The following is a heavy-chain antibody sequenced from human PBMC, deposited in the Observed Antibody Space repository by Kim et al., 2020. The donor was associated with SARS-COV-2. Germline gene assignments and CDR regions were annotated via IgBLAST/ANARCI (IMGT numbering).Heavy chain of an antibody. CDR3: ARERGNWNEFDY. CDR2: IYYSGST. V-gene: IGHV4-61*01. CDR1: GGSVSSGSYY. D-gene: IGHD1-1*01. Sequence: SETLSLTYTVSGGSVSSGSYYWSWIRQPPGKGLEWIGYIYYSGSTNYNPSLKSRVTISVDTSKNQFSLKLSSVTAADTAVYYCARERGNWNEFDYWGQGT. J-gene: IGHJ4*02.